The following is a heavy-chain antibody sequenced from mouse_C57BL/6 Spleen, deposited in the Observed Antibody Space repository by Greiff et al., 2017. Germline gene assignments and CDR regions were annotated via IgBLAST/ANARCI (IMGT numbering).Heavy chain of an antibody. J-gene: IGHJ3*01. CDR2: IYPSDSET. V-gene: IGHV1-61*01. D-gene: IGHD1-1*01. CDR3: ARNYYGSSYPFAY. Sequence: QVQLQQPGAELVRPGSSVKLSCKASGYTFTSYWMDWVKQRPGQGLEWIGNIYPSDSETHYNQKFKDKATLTVDKSSSTAYMQLSSLTSEDSAVYDCARNYYGSSYPFAYWGQGTLVTVSA. CDR1: GYTFTSYW.